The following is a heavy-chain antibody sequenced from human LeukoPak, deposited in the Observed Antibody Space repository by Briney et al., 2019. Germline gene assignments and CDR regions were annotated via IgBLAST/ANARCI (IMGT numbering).Heavy chain of an antibody. V-gene: IGHV3-30*18. CDR2: ISYDGSTK. Sequence: PGGSLRLSCAASGFTFSTYAIHWVRQAPGKGPEWLAVISYDGSTKYYADSVKGRFTISRDNSKNTVYLQMDSLRPEDTAVFYCAKAYCTGGSCYGRYYYGMDVWGQGTTVTVSS. CDR3: AKAYCTGGSCYGRYYYGMDV. D-gene: IGHD2-15*01. J-gene: IGHJ6*02. CDR1: GFTFSTYA.